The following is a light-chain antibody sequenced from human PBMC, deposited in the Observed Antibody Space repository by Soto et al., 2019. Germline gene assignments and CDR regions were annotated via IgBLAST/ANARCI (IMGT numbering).Light chain of an antibody. CDR2: EVN. CDR1: SSDVGKYNL. CDR3: CSYAGSSPLL. V-gene: IGLV2-23*02. Sequence: QSALTQPASVSGSPGQSITISCTGTSSDVGKYNLVSWYQQHPGKAPKLMIYEVNKRPSGVSDRFSGSKSANTASLTISGLQAEDEADYYCCSYAGSSPLLFGGGTKLTVL. J-gene: IGLJ2*01.